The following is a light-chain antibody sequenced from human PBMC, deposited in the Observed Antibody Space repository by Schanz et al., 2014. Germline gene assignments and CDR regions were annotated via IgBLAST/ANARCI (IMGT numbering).Light chain of an antibody. Sequence: QSALTQPPSASGSPGQSVTISCTGTSSDVGGYNYVSWYQQQPGKAPKLMIYDVSKQPSGVPDRFSGSKSGNTASLTISGLQPEDEGDYYCCSYAASTNYVFGPGTKLTVL. J-gene: IGLJ1*01. CDR3: CSYAASTNYV. CDR2: DVS. CDR1: SSDVGGYNY. V-gene: IGLV2-8*01.